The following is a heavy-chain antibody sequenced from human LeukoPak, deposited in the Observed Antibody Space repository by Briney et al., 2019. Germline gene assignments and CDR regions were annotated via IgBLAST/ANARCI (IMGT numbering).Heavy chain of an antibody. CDR2: IKEDGSEA. V-gene: IGHV3-7*04. Sequence: AGSLSLSCAASGFPFSGYWMTWVRQAPGRGLEWVATIKEDGSEAYFGDSAKGRFAIYRDNTKNSLYLQMNSLRGEDTAVYYCARGGANRFDYWGQGTLVTVSS. D-gene: IGHD3-16*01. CDR1: GFPFSGYW. CDR3: ARGGANRFDY. J-gene: IGHJ4*02.